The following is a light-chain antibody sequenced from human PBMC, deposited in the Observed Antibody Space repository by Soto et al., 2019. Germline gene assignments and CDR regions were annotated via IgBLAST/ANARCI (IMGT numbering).Light chain of an antibody. CDR1: QSVSSSS. CDR3: HQYGTSPYT. CDR2: GAS. J-gene: IGKJ2*01. V-gene: IGKV3-20*01. Sequence: EIVLTQSPGTLSLSPGERATLYCRSSQSVSSSSLAWYQQKPGQAPRLLIYGASSRATGIPDRFSGSGSGTDFTLTITRLEPEDFAVYYCHQYGTSPYTFGHWTQLEIK.